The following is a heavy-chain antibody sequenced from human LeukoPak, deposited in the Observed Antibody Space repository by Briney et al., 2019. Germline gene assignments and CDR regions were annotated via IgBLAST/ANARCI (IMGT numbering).Heavy chain of an antibody. CDR2: IYYSGST. CDR3: ASQSTYYDSSGYYYSLFDY. J-gene: IGHJ4*02. Sequence: SETLSLTCTVSGGSISSSSYYWGWIRQPPGKGLEWIGSIYYSGSTYYNPSLKSRVTISVDTSKNQFSLKLSPVTAADTAVYYCASQSTYYDSSGYYYSLFDYWGQGTLVTVSS. CDR1: GGSISSSSYY. D-gene: IGHD3-22*01. V-gene: IGHV4-39*01.